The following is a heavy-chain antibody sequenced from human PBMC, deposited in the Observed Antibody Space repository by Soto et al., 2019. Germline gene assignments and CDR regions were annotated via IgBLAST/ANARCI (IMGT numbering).Heavy chain of an antibody. D-gene: IGHD3-10*01. CDR1: GGSISSSTYY. J-gene: IGHJ4*02. V-gene: IGHV4-39*01. CDR3: ARHYGEMTSEFDY. CDR2: VHYSGST. Sequence: QLQLQESGPGLVKPSETVSLTCTVSGGSISSSTYYWGWIRQPPGKGLEWIGSVHYSGSTFYNPSLKRRVTISVDTSRNQFSLQLSSVPAADTAVYYCARHYGEMTSEFDYWGQGTQVTVSS.